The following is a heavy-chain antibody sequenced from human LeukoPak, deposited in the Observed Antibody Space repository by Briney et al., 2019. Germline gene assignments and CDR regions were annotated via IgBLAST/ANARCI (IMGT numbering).Heavy chain of an antibody. V-gene: IGHV1-69*13. CDR2: IIPIFGTA. Sequence: SVNVSFKASGGTFIIYAIRWVRQAPGQGLEWMGGIIPIFGTANYAQKFQGRVTITADESTSTAYMELSSLRSEDTAVYYCARDRYGSAGPGDYWGQGPLVTVSS. CDR1: GGTFIIYA. D-gene: IGHD6-19*01. CDR3: ARDRYGSAGPGDY. J-gene: IGHJ4*02.